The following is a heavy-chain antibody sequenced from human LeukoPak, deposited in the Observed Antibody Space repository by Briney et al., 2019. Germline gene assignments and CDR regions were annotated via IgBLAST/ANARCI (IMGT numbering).Heavy chain of an antibody. CDR2: INPNSGGT. D-gene: IGHD3-9*01. V-gene: IGHV1-2*02. Sequence: ASVTVSCKASGYSFTDYYMHWVRQAPGQGLEWMGWINPNSGGTNYARKFQGRVTMTRDTSISTAYMELARLRSDDTAVYYCARLYYEILTGYVPLDYWGQGTLVTVSS. CDR1: GYSFTDYY. CDR3: ARLYYEILTGYVPLDY. J-gene: IGHJ4*02.